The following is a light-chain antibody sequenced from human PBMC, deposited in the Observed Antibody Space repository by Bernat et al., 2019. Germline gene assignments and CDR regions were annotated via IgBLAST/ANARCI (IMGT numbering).Light chain of an antibody. CDR3: QHYGSSSFT. CDR2: GAS. Sequence: EIVLTQSPGTLSLSPGERATLSCRASQSVSSSYLAWYQQKPGQAPRLLIYGASSRATGIPDRFRGSGSGTDFTLTVSRLEPEDFAVYYCQHYGSSSFTFGPGTKVDIK. V-gene: IGKV3-20*01. J-gene: IGKJ3*01. CDR1: QSVSSSY.